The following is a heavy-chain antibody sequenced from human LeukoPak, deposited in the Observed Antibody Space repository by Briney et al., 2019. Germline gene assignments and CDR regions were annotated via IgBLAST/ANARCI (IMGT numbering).Heavy chain of an antibody. CDR3: ARHNTRGAVAGIYYFDY. V-gene: IGHV5-51*01. CDR2: ISPGDSDT. J-gene: IGHJ4*02. CDR1: GYSFTSYW. D-gene: IGHD6-19*01. Sequence: GESLKISCKGSGYSFTSYWIAWVRQMPGKGLEWMGIISPGDSDTRYSPSFQGQVTISADKSISTAYLQWSSLKASDTAMYYCARHNTRGAVAGIYYFDYWGQGTLVTVSS.